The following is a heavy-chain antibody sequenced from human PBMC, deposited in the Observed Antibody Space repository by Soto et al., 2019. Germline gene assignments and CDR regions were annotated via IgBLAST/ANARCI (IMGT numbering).Heavy chain of an antibody. CDR2: IYYSGST. CDR1: GGSISSGGYY. Sequence: PSETLSLTCTVSGGSISSGGYYWSWIRQHPGKGLEWIGYIYYSGSTYYNPSLKSRVTISVDTSKNQFSLKLSSVTAADTAVYYCARDTMKNGIFDYWGQGSLVTVSS. D-gene: IGHD2-2*01. J-gene: IGHJ4*02. V-gene: IGHV4-31*03. CDR3: ARDTMKNGIFDY.